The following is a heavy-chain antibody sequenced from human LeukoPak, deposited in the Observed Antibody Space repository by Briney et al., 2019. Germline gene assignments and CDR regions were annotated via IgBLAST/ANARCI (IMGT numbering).Heavy chain of an antibody. CDR2: MNPNSGNT. V-gene: IGHV1-8*01. J-gene: IGHJ3*02. CDR1: GYTFTSYD. D-gene: IGHD2-21*02. CDR3: AGTVVVTAMGDAFDI. Sequence: ASVKVSCKASGYTFTSYDINWVRQATGQGLEWMGWMNPNSGNTGYAQKFQGRVTMTRNTSISTAYMELSSLRSEDMAVYYCAGTVVVTAMGDAFDIWGQGTMVTVSS.